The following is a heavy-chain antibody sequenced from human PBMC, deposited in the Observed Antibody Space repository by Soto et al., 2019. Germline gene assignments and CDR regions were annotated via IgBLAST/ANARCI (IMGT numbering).Heavy chain of an antibody. CDR2: ISSSGSTM. V-gene: IGHV3-48*03. CDR1: GFTFSSYE. D-gene: IGHD1-1*01. CDR3: ARDWKPIDP. J-gene: IGHJ5*02. Sequence: PGGSLRLSCAASGFTFSSYEMNWVRQAPGKGLEWVSYISSSGSTMYYADPVKGRFTISRDNAKNSLYLQMNSLRAEDTAVYYCARDWKPIDPWGQGTLVTVSS.